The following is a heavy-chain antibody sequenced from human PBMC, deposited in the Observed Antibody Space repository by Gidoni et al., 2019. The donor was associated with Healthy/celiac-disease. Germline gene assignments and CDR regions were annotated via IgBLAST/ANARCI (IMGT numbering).Heavy chain of an antibody. CDR1: CGSLSSSSYY. CDR2: IYYSGST. CDR3: ARHRLGYCSSTSCYPGYSDAFDI. J-gene: IGHJ3*02. D-gene: IGHD2-2*01. Sequence: QLQLQESGPGLVKPSAPLSLTCTVSCGSLSSSSYYFGWIRQPPGKGLEWIGSIYYSGSTYYNPSLKSRVTISVDTSKNQFSLKLSSVTAADTAVYYGARHRLGYCSSTSCYPGYSDAFDIWGQGTMVTVSS. V-gene: IGHV4-39*01.